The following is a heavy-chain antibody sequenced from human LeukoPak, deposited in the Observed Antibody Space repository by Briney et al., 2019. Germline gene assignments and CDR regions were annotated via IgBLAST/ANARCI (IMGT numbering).Heavy chain of an antibody. CDR2: ISSSGSTI. CDR3: ARGYSGYDYHYYYMDV. V-gene: IGHV3-48*03. J-gene: IGHJ6*03. Sequence: PGGSLRLSCAASGFTFSSYEMNWVRQAPGKGLEWVSYISSSGSTIYYADSVKGRITISRDNAKNSLYLQMNSLRAEDTAVYYCARGYSGYDYHYYYMDVWGKGTTVTVSS. CDR1: GFTFSSYE. D-gene: IGHD5-12*01.